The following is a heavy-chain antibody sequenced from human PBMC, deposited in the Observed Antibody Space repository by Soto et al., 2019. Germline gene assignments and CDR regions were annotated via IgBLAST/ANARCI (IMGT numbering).Heavy chain of an antibody. Sequence: PSETLSLTCAVSGYSISSGFYWGWIRQAPGKGLEWIGNVYHSGSTYYNPYNPSLKSRVTISVDTSKNQFSLRLRSVTAADTAVYSCATPFYGESAAYYYGMDVWGQGTTVTVSS. V-gene: IGHV4-38-2*01. D-gene: IGHD4-17*01. J-gene: IGHJ6*02. CDR1: GYSISSGFY. CDR3: ATPFYGESAAYYYGMDV. CDR2: VYHSGST.